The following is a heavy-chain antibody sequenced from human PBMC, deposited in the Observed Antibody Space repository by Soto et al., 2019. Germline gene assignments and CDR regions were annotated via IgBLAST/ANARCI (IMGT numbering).Heavy chain of an antibody. CDR1: GYTFTSYY. D-gene: IGHD6-6*01. V-gene: IGHV1-46*01. CDR3: ARERDWTAARWGYYYGMDV. CDR2: INPSGGST. Sequence: QVQLVQSGAEVKKPGASVKVSCKASGYTFTSYYMHWVRQAPGQGLEWMGIINPSGGSTSYAQKFQGRVTMTRDTSTSTVYMELSSLRSEDTAVYYCARERDWTAARWGYYYGMDVWGQGTTVTVSS. J-gene: IGHJ6*02.